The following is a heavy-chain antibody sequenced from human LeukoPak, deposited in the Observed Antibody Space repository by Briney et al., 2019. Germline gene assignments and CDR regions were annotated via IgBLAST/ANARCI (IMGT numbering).Heavy chain of an antibody. Sequence: GRSLRLSCAASGFTFSSYAMHWVRQAPGKGLEWVAVISYDGSNKYYADSVKGRFTISRDNSKNTLYLQMNSLRAEDTAVYYCARDPGDYSRSSDLGFDIWGQGTMVTVSS. V-gene: IGHV3-30-3*01. CDR1: GFTFSSYA. CDR3: ARDPGDYSRSSDLGFDI. CDR2: ISYDGSNK. J-gene: IGHJ3*02. D-gene: IGHD6-6*01.